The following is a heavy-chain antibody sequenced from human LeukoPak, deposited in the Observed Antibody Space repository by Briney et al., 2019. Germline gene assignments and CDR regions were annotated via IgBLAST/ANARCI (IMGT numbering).Heavy chain of an antibody. Sequence: LETLSLTCTVSGGSISSYYWSWIRQPPGKGLEWIGYIYYSGSTNYNPSLKSRVTISVDTSKNQFSLKLSSVTAADTAVYYCARYGTMVRGVIMRAFDIWGQGTMVTVSS. CDR3: ARYGTMVRGVIMRAFDI. V-gene: IGHV4-59*08. D-gene: IGHD3-10*01. CDR1: GGSISSYY. CDR2: IYYSGST. J-gene: IGHJ3*02.